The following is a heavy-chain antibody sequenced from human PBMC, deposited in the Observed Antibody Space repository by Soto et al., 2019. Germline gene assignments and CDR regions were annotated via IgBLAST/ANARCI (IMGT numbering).Heavy chain of an antibody. CDR2: ISGSGGST. Sequence: SGFTFSSYAMSWVRQAPGKGLEWVSAISGSGGSTYYADSVKGRFTISRDNSKNTLYLQMNSLRAEDTAVYYCAKAWDSSSWTPPELTQPDYWGQGTLVTVSS. V-gene: IGHV3-23*01. CDR1: GFTFSSYA. D-gene: IGHD6-13*01. CDR3: AKAWDSSSWTPPELTQPDY. J-gene: IGHJ4*02.